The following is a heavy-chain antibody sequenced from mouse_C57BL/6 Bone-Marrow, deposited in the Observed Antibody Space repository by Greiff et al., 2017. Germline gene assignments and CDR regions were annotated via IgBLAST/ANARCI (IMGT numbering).Heavy chain of an antibody. CDR1: GFTFSSYA. CDR2: ISDGGSYT. D-gene: IGHD1-1*01. CDR3: ARGRITTVVAFDY. V-gene: IGHV5-4*03. Sequence: DVMLVESGGGLVKPGGSLKLSCAASGFTFSSYAMSWVRQTPEKRLEWVATISDGGSYTYYPDNVKGRFTISRDNAKNNLYLQMSHLKSEDTAMYYCARGRITTVVAFDYWGQGTTLTVSS. J-gene: IGHJ2*01.